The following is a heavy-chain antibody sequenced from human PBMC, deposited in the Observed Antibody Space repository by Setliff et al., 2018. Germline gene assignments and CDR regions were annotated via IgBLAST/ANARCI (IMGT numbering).Heavy chain of an antibody. Sequence: KASETLSLTCTASGASISSSSYYWAWIRQPPGRGLELIGSIFYGGSTYYNPSLKSRVTISIDASKNQFSLKLDSVTAADTAVYYCARTDDYYNFYAYWGQGTLVTVSS. J-gene: IGHJ4*02. CDR1: GASISSSSYY. CDR3: ARTDDYYNFYAY. D-gene: IGHD3-3*01. CDR2: IFYGGST. V-gene: IGHV4-39*07.